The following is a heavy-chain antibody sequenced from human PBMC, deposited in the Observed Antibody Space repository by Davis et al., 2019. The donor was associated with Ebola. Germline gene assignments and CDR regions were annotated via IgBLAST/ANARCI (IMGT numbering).Heavy chain of an antibody. J-gene: IGHJ6*02. CDR3: ARGRRVCSSTSCYSYYYYGMDV. V-gene: IGHV4-59*12. Sequence: MPGGSLRLSCTVSGGSISSYYWSWIRQPPGKGLEWIGYIYYSGSTNYNPSLKSRVTISVDTSKNQFSLKLSSVTAADTAVYYCARGRRVCSSTSCYSYYYYGMDVWGQGTTVTVSS. D-gene: IGHD2-2*01. CDR2: IYYSGST. CDR1: GGSISSYY.